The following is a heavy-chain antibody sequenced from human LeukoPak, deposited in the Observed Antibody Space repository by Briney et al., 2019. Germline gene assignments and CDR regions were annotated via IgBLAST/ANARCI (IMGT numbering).Heavy chain of an antibody. Sequence: ASVKVSCKISGYSLSELSMHWVRQAPGKGLEWMGRFGPEDGETTYSQKFQGRVTMTEDASTDTAYMELTSLRSEDTAMYYCATFNTYYDDPPTNDYGDYGEPNNYDSWGQGTLVTVSS. J-gene: IGHJ4*02. D-gene: IGHD4-17*01. CDR3: ATFNTYYDDPPTNDYGDYGEPNNYDS. CDR2: FGPEDGET. V-gene: IGHV1-24*01. CDR1: GYSLSELS.